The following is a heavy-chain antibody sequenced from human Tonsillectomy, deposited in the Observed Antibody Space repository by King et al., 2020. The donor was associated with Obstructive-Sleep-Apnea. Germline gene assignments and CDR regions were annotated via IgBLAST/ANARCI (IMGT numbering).Heavy chain of an antibody. Sequence: VQLVESGGGLVQPGGSLRLSCAASGLTVSTNHINWVRQAPGRGLQWVSIIYDVGNTYYADSVKGRFTISRDSSKNTVFLQMNSLRADDTAVYYCTRDVGGGAAPFDCWGQGTLVTVSS. CDR1: GLTVSTNH. CDR2: IYDVGNT. D-gene: IGHD3-16*01. J-gene: IGHJ4*02. CDR3: TRDVGGGAAPFDC. V-gene: IGHV3-66*01.